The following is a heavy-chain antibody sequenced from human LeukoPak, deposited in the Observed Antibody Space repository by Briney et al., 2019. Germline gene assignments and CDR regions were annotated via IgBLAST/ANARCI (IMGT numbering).Heavy chain of an antibody. J-gene: IGHJ3*02. D-gene: IGHD1-26*01. V-gene: IGHV1-24*01. CDR2: FDPEDGET. CDR3: AGAGYDAFDI. Sequence: ASVKVSCKASGGTFSSYAISWVRQAPGKGLEWMGGFDPEDGETIYAQKFQGRVTMTEDTSTDTAYMELSSLRSEDTAVYYCAGAGYDAFDIWGQGTMVTVSS. CDR1: GGTFSSYA.